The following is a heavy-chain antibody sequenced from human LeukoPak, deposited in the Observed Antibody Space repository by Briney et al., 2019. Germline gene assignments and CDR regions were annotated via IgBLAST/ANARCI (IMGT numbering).Heavy chain of an antibody. Sequence: SETLSLTCTVSGVSISTYFWSWIRQSPGKGLEWIGHIYYSGSTNYNPSLKSRVTISVDTSKNQFSLNLRSVTAADTAVYYCARGILTGPIYAFDIWGQGTLVTVSS. CDR2: IYYSGST. CDR1: GVSISTYF. D-gene: IGHD3-9*01. V-gene: IGHV4-59*01. J-gene: IGHJ3*02. CDR3: ARGILTGPIYAFDI.